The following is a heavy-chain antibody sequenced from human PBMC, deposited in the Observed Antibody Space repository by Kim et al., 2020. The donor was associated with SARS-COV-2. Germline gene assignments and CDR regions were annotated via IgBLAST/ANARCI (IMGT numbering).Heavy chain of an antibody. J-gene: IGHJ4*02. V-gene: IGHV3-23*01. CDR3: ARGGYYYDSSGYRLGYYFDY. D-gene: IGHD3-22*01. Sequence: RFTISRDNSKNTLYLQMNSLRAEDTAVYYCARGGYYYDSSGYRLGYYFDYWGQGTLVTVSS.